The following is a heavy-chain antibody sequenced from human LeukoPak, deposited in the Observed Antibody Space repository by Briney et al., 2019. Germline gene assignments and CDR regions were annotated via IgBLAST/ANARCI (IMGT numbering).Heavy chain of an antibody. V-gene: IGHV3-9*03. CDR2: ISWNSGSI. J-gene: IGHJ4*02. CDR1: GFTFSIYA. Sequence: PGGSLRLSCAASGFTFSIYAMHWVRQAPGKGLEWVSGISWNSGSIDYADSVKGRFTISRDNAKNSLYLQMSSLRAEDMALYYCAKDRYYYDSSGYFDYWGQGTLVTVSS. D-gene: IGHD3-22*01. CDR3: AKDRYYYDSSGYFDY.